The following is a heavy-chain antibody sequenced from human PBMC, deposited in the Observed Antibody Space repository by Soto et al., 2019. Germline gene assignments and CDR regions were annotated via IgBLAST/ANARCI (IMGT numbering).Heavy chain of an antibody. V-gene: IGHV5-51*01. D-gene: IGHD6-13*01. J-gene: IGHJ5*02. CDR2: IYPGDSDI. CDR1: VYSFTRYW. CDR3: ERMGSSWVKNWLYP. Sequence: SLNASFKRSVYSFTRYWIRSVRQMPGKGLEWLGIIYPGDSDIRYSPYFQGQVTISADKSISTAYLQWSSLKASDTDKYYCERMGSSWVKNWLYPWGQGILVTDSS.